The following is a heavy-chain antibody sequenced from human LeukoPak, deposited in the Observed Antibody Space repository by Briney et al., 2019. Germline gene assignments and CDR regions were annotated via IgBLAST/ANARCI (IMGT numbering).Heavy chain of an antibody. J-gene: IGHJ4*02. CDR3: ARHYGSGWYRFCYFDY. CDR2: INHSGST. D-gene: IGHD6-19*01. V-gene: IGHV4-34*01. CDR1: GGSISSYY. Sequence: PSETLSLTCTVSGGSISSYYWSWIRQPPGKGLEWIGEINHSGSTNYNPSLKSRVTISVDTSKNQFSLKLSSVTAADTAVYYCARHYGSGWYRFCYFDYWGQGTLVTVSS.